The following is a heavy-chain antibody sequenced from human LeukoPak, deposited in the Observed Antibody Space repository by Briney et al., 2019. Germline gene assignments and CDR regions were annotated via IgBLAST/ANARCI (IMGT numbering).Heavy chain of an antibody. CDR3: ASEIRH. CDR2: INPNSGDT. J-gene: IGHJ4*02. CDR1: GYTFTGYY. Sequence: ASVKVSCKASGYTFTGYYLLWVRQAPGQGLEWMGWINPNSGDTHYAQKFQGRVTMTRDTSINTAYIELSSLRSDDTAVYYCASEIRHWGQGTLVTVSS. V-gene: IGHV1-2*02.